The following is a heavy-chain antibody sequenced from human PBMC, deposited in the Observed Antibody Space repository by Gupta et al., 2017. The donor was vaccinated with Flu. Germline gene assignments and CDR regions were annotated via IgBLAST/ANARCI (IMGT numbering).Heavy chain of an antibody. Sequence: VQLLESGCGLVQPGGSLRLSCAASGFTFSSSALSWVRQAPGKGLEWVSAISGSGGSTYYADSVKGRFTISRDNSKNTLYLQMNSLRAEDTAVYYCAKGSHYGDYAAYFDYWGQGTLVTVSS. J-gene: IGHJ4*02. CDR3: AKGSHYGDYAAYFDY. CDR1: GFTFSSSA. CDR2: ISGSGGST. V-gene: IGHV3-23*01. D-gene: IGHD4-17*01.